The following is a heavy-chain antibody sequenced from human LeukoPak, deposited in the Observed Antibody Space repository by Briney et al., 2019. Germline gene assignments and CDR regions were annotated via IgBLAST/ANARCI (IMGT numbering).Heavy chain of an antibody. CDR3: ARVKGREGSTVIIDY. Sequence: SETLSLTCTVSGGSISSYYWSWIRQPPGKGLEWIGYIYYSGSTNYNPSLKSRVTMSVDTSKNQFSLKLSSVTAADTAVYYCARVKGREGSTVIIDYWGQGTLVTVSS. D-gene: IGHD3-10*01. J-gene: IGHJ4*02. CDR2: IYYSGST. V-gene: IGHV4-59*13. CDR1: GGSISSYY.